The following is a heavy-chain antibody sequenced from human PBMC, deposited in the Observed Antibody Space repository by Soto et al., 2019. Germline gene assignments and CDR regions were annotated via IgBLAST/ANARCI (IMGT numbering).Heavy chain of an antibody. CDR1: GGSFSDYY. CDR2: INHSGNT. D-gene: IGHD2-2*01. V-gene: IGHV4-34*01. Sequence: QVQLPQWGAGLLKPSETLSLTCAVYGGSFSDYYWTWIRQPPGKGPEWIGEINHSGNTNYNPSLTSRVTISVDTSKHQSSLKLSSVTAAATAVYYCARGGGGRYCSSPSCNAYWFDPWGQGTLVTVSS. J-gene: IGHJ5*02. CDR3: ARGGGGRYCSSPSCNAYWFDP.